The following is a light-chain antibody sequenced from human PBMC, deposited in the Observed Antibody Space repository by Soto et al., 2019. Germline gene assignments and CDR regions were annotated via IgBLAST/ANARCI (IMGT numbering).Light chain of an antibody. CDR3: ASYTSTATRV. CDR2: EVS. Sequence: QSALTQPASVSGSPGQSITISCSGTSSDIGGYNYVSWFQQYPGKAPRLIIYEVSNRPSGVSNRFSGSKSGKTASLTISGLRPEDEADYYCASYTSTATRVFGGGTQLTVL. J-gene: IGLJ3*02. V-gene: IGLV2-14*01. CDR1: SSDIGGYNY.